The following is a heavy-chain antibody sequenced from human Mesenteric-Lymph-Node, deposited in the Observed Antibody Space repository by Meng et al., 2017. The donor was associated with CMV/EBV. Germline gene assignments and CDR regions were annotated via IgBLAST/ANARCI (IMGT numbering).Heavy chain of an antibody. CDR1: GFTFSSYA. D-gene: IGHD2-15*01. J-gene: IGHJ4*02. CDR3: ARDSGGYCSGGSCYSTD. V-gene: IGHV3-23*01. CDR2: ISDIGSGT. Sequence: GGSLRLSCVASGFTFSSYAMSWVRQAPGEGLQWVSTISDIGSGTNYADSVKGRFTISRDNPQNTLYLQMNSLRADDAAVYYCARDSGGYCSGGSCYSTDWGQGTLVTVSS.